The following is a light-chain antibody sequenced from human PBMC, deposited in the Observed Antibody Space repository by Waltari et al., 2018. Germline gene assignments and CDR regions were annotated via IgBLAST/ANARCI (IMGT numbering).Light chain of an antibody. J-gene: IGKJ3*01. CDR1: QSISSY. Sequence: DIQMTQSPSSLSASVGHRVTITCRASQSISSYLNWYQQKPGKAPKLLIYAASSLQSGVPSRFSGSGSGTDFTLTISSLQPEDFATYYCQQSYSTLSFGPGTKVDIK. CDR3: QQSYSTLS. V-gene: IGKV1-39*01. CDR2: AAS.